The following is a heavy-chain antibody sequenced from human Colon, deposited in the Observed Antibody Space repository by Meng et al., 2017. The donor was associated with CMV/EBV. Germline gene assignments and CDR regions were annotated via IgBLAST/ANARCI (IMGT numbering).Heavy chain of an antibody. CDR2: ISYDGSNK. V-gene: IGHV3-30-3*01. J-gene: IGHJ6*02. D-gene: IGHD7-27*01. Sequence: LSLTCAASGFTFSSYAMHWVRQAPGKGLEWVAVISYDGSNKYYADSVKGRFTISRDNSKNTLYLQMNSLRAEDTAVYYCARDLGLYYYYGMDVWGQGTTVTVSS. CDR3: ARDLGLYYYYGMDV. CDR1: GFTFSSYA.